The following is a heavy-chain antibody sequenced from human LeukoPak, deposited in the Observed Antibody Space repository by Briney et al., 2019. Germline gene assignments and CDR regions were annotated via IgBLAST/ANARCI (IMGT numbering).Heavy chain of an antibody. V-gene: IGHV1-69*05. D-gene: IGHD5-24*01. CDR3: ASGSLGDGYGVGDYYQYMDV. Sequence: SVKVSCKASGGTFNSYAISWVRQAPGQGLEWMGGIMPLFGTANYAQEFQGRVTFTTDESASTAYMEVSSLRSEDTAVYYCASGSLGDGYGVGDYYQYMDVWGKGTMVTVSS. J-gene: IGHJ6*03. CDR1: GGTFNSYA. CDR2: IMPLFGTA.